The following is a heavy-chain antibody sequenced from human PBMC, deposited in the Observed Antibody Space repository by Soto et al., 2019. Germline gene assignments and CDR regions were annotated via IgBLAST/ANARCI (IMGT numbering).Heavy chain of an antibody. D-gene: IGHD1-20*01. J-gene: IGHJ5*02. V-gene: IGHV3-23*01. Sequence: DVQLLESGGGLVQPGGSLRLSCAASGFTFSDYAMTWVRQAPGKGPEWVSSIGGVGTDRYYADSVKGRFTICRYNSKHTLFLQMSSLRSDATAVYYWAKDAVPYNGKWDWFDPWGQGTLVTVSS. CDR3: AKDAVPYNGKWDWFDP. CDR1: GFTFSDYA. CDR2: IGGVGTDR.